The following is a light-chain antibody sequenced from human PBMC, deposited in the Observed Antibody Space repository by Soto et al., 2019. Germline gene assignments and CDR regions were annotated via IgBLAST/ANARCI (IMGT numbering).Light chain of an antibody. CDR2: DAS. CDR3: LQYSSHSWT. CDR1: RSISDW. V-gene: IGKV1-5*01. Sequence: DIHMTHSPSSVCPSVGDRVTITCRASRSISDWLAWYQQKPGKAPELLIFDASNLKSGVSSRFSGSGSGTEFTLTISRLQPDDVATYYCLQYSSHSWTFGQGTKVDIK. J-gene: IGKJ1*01.